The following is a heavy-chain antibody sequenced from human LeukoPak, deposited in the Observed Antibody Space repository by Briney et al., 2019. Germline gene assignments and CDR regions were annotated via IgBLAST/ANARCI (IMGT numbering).Heavy chain of an antibody. Sequence: GGSLRLSCAASGFTFSSYAMSWVRQAPGKGPEWVSAISGSGGSTYYADSVKGRFTISRDNSKNTLYPQMNSLRAEDTAVYYCAKARPHHLMVALFDYWGQGTLVTVSS. CDR3: AKARPHHLMVALFDY. J-gene: IGHJ4*02. V-gene: IGHV3-23*01. CDR2: ISGSGGST. CDR1: GFTFSSYA. D-gene: IGHD3-10*01.